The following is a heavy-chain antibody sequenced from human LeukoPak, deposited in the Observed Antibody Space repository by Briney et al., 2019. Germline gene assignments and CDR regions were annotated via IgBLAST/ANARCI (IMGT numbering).Heavy chain of an antibody. CDR2: IRFDGSIK. CDR3: ARWGGTRQYYFDY. D-gene: IGHD1/OR15-1a*01. V-gene: IGHV3-33*01. J-gene: IGHJ4*02. CDR1: GFIFSDYG. Sequence: PGGSLRLSCAVSGFIFSDYGFHWVRQAPGKGLEWVAVIRFDGSIKQYADSVKGRFTISRDDSKNTLYLQMNSLKSEDTAVYYCARWGGTRQYYFDYWGRGTLVTVSS.